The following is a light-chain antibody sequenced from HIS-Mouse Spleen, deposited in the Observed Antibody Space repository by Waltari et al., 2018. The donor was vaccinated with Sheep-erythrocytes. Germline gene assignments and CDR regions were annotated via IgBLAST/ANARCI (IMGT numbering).Light chain of an antibody. V-gene: IGKV2-28*01. CDR2: LGS. J-gene: IGKJ4*01. CDR1: QSLLHSNGYNY. Sequence: DTVMTQSPLSLPVTPGAPASISCRPSQSLLHSNGYNYLDWYLQKPGQSPQLLIYLGSNRASGVPDRFSGSGSGTDFTLKISRVEAEDVGVYYCMQALQTPLTFGGGTKVEIK. CDR3: MQALQTPLT.